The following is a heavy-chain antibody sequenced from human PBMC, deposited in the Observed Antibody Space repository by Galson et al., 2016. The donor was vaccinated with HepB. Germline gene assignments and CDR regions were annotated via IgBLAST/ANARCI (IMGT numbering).Heavy chain of an antibody. Sequence: SLRLSCAASGITFSSYVMNWVRQAPGKGLEWVSVISDSGGGTNYADSVRGRFTISRDNSRNTLYLQMNSPRPEDTAVYYCAKDLTIFGMIMSPGDWGQGTLVTVSS. CDR3: AKDLTIFGMIMSPGD. V-gene: IGHV3-23*01. CDR1: GITFSSYV. CDR2: ISDSGGGT. J-gene: IGHJ4*02. D-gene: IGHD3-3*01.